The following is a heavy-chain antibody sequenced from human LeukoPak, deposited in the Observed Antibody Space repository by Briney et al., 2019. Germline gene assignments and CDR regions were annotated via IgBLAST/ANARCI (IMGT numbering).Heavy chain of an antibody. CDR1: GYTFTSYY. D-gene: IGHD3-10*01. Sequence: ASVKVSCKASGYTFTSYYMHWVRQAPGQGLEWMGIINPSGGSTSYAQKFQGRVTMTRDTSTSTVYMELSSLRSEDTAVYYCARGSHYYGSGSYYPKGFDYWGQGTLVTVSS. V-gene: IGHV1-46*01. CDR2: INPSGGST. J-gene: IGHJ4*02. CDR3: ARGSHYYGSGSYYPKGFDY.